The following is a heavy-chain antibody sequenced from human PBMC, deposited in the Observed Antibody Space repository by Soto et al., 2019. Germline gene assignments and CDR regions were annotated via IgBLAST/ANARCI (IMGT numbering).Heavy chain of an antibody. D-gene: IGHD3-16*01. J-gene: IGHJ4*02. CDR3: ARGGTPIDY. CDR1: GYTFTNFG. V-gene: IGHV1-18*01. CDR2: ISAYNGNT. Sequence: QVQLVQSGAEVKKPGASVKVSCKTSGYTFTNFGLSWVRQAPGQGLEWMGWISAYNGNTNYAQNFQGRVTKTTDTPTSTAYRELRSPGSDDTAVYYCARGGTPIDYLGQGTLVTVSS.